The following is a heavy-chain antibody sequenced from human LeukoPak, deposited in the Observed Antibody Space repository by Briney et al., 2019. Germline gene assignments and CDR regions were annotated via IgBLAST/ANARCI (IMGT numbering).Heavy chain of an antibody. CDR2: IYYSGST. J-gene: IGHJ6*02. CDR1: GGSISSYY. CDR3: ARAHSSSWYKDGMDV. V-gene: IGHV4-59*01. Sequence: SETLSLTCTVSGGSISSYYWSWIRQPPGKGLEWIGYIYYSGSTNYNPSLKSRVTISVDTSKNQSSLKLSSVTAADTAVYYCARAHSSSWYKDGMDVWGQGTTVTVSS. D-gene: IGHD6-13*01.